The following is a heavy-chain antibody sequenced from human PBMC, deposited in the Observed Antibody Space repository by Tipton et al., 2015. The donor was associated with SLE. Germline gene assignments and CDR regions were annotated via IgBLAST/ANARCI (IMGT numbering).Heavy chain of an antibody. CDR2: IYTSGST. Sequence: GLVKPSETLSLTCAVSGYSISSGYYWSWIRQPAGKGLEWIGHIYTSGSTNYNPSLKSRVTMSVDTSKNQFSLKLSSVTAADTAVYYCAQTTVTTEGWFDPWGQGTLVTVSS. D-gene: IGHD4-17*01. CDR1: GYSISSGYY. J-gene: IGHJ5*02. V-gene: IGHV4-4*07. CDR3: AQTTVTTEGWFDP.